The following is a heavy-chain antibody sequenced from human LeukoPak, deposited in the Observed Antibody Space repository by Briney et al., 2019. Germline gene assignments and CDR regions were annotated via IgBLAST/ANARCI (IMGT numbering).Heavy chain of an antibody. CDR1: GFTFSEYD. J-gene: IGHJ4*02. Sequence: SGGSLRLSCAASGFTFSEYDMNWVRQAPGKGLEWVLSISSSSTSMNYADSLKGRFTISRDNAKSSLFLQMNSLRAEDTAVYYCARDRAGGMYYYDSSGYDYWGQGTLVTVSS. CDR3: ARDRAGGMYYYDSSGYDY. CDR2: ISSSSTSM. V-gene: IGHV3-21*01. D-gene: IGHD3-22*01.